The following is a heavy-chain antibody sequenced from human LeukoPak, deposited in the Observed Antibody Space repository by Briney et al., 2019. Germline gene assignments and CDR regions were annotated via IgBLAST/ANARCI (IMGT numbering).Heavy chain of an antibody. CDR2: MYTSGST. D-gene: IGHD6-13*01. Sequence: LSETLSLTCTVSGGSMSSYYWSWIRQPAGKGLEWIGRMYTSGSTNYIPSLKSRVTMSIDTSKKHFFLNLDSVTAADTAVYYCATYDQQLAFDNWGQGSLVTVSS. CDR3: ATYDQQLAFDN. J-gene: IGHJ4*02. CDR1: GGSMSSYY. V-gene: IGHV4-4*07.